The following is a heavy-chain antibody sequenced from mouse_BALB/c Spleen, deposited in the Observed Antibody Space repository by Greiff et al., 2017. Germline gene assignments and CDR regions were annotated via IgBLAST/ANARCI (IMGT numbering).Heavy chain of an antibody. CDR3: ARGFDYDEVYAMDY. CDR2: IDPYNGGT. Sequence: VQLQQPGPELGKPGASVKISCKASGYSFTGYNMYWVKQSHRKSLEWIGYIDPYNGGTSYNQKSKGKATLTVDKSSSTAYMHLNSLTSEDSAIYYCARGFDYDEVYAMDYWGQGTSVTVSS. V-gene: IGHV1S135*01. J-gene: IGHJ4*01. CDR1: GYSFTGYN. D-gene: IGHD2-4*01.